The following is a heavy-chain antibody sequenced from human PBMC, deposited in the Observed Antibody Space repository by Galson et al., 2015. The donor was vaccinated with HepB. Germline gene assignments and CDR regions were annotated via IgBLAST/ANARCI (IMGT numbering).Heavy chain of an antibody. D-gene: IGHD4-11*01. CDR3: AADRGGLQRPFDY. Sequence: SVKVSCKASGYTFTSYGISWVRQAPGQGLEWMGWISAYNGNTNYARKFQERVTITRDMSTSTAYMELSSLRSEDTAVYYCAADRGGLQRPFDYWGQGTLVTVSS. V-gene: IGHV1-18*04. CDR2: ISAYNGNT. J-gene: IGHJ4*02. CDR1: GYTFTSYG.